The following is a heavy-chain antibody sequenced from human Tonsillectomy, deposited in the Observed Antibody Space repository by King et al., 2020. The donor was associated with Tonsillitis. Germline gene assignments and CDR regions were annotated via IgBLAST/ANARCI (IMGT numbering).Heavy chain of an antibody. V-gene: IGHV3-53*01. CDR1: GFTVSSHY. Sequence: DVQLVESGGGLIQPGGSLRLSCAASGFTVSSHYMSWVRQAPGKGPEWGSVIYSGGSTYYADAVKGRFTISRDNSKNTRYLQMNSLRAEDTAVYYCARGSSVDYEFGIGYGYFDYWGQGTLVTVSS. CDR3: ARGSSVDYEFGIGYGYFDY. CDR2: IYSGGST. J-gene: IGHJ4*02. D-gene: IGHD3-3*01.